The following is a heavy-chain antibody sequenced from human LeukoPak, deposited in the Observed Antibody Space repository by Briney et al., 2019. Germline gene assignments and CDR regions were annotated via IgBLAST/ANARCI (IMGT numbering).Heavy chain of an antibody. V-gene: IGHV4-4*02. CDR2: IYHSGST. D-gene: IGHD6-13*01. CDR3: ARKQHLEPSSYYYYMDV. J-gene: IGHJ6*03. Sequence: SGTLSLTCVVSGDSIRNDYWWNWVRQPPGKGLEWIGEIYHSGSTNYNPSLKSRVSISVDKSKNQFSLKLTSVTAADTAMYYCARKQHLEPSSYYYYMDVWGKGTTVTVS. CDR1: GDSIRNDYW.